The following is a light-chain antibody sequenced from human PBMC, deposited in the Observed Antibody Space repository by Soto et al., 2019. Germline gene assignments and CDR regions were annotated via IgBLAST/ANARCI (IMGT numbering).Light chain of an antibody. J-gene: IGLJ2*01. CDR2: GNS. CDR1: SSNIGAGYD. Sequence: QSVLTQPPSVSGAPGQRVTISCTGSSSNIGAGYDVHWYHQLPGTAPKLLIYGNSNRPSGVPDRFSGSKSGTSASLAITGLQAEDEADYYCQSYDSSLSVVLFGGGTKLTVL. CDR3: QSYDSSLSVVL. V-gene: IGLV1-40*01.